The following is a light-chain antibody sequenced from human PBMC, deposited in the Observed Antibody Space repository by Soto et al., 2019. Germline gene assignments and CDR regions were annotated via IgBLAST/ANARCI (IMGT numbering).Light chain of an antibody. V-gene: IGKV3-20*01. CDR3: QQYASSQWT. CDR2: STS. Sequence: EIVLTQSPGTLSLSPGERVTLSCMASQSVGTSWVAWYQQKPGQSPRLLIYSTSSRATGIPDRFSCSGSETDFALTISRLEHEDSAVYYCQQYASSQWTFGKGTKVEIK. CDR1: QSVGTSW. J-gene: IGKJ1*01.